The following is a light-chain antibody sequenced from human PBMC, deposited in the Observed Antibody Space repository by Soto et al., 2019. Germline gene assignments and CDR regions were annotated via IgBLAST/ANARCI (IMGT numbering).Light chain of an antibody. V-gene: IGLV1-44*01. CDR1: RSDIGSNS. J-gene: IGLJ1*01. CDR2: NNN. Sequence: QSVLTQPPSASGTPGQTVIISCSGSRSDIGSNSVNWYQHLPGTAPKLLIYNNNQRPSGFPDRFSGSKSGTSASLAISGLQSEDEADYYCAACDDSLTGPVFGTGTKVTVL. CDR3: AACDDSLTGPV.